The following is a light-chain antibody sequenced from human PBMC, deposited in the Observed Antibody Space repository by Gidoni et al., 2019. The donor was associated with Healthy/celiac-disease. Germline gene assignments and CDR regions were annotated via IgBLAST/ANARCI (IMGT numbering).Light chain of an antibody. Sequence: EIVMTPSPAPLSVSPGERATLSCRASQSVSSNLAWYQQKPGQAPRLLIYGASTRATGIPARFSGSGSGTEFTLTISSLQSEDFAVYYCQQYNNWYTFGQGTKLEIK. CDR1: QSVSSN. CDR3: QQYNNWYT. J-gene: IGKJ2*01. V-gene: IGKV3-15*01. CDR2: GAS.